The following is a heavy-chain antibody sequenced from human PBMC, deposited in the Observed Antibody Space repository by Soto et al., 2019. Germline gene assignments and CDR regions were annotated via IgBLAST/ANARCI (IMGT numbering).Heavy chain of an antibody. Sequence: GASVKVSCKASGGTFSSYAISWVRQAPGQGLEWMGGIIPIFGTANYAQKFQGRVTITADKSTSTAYMELSSLRSEDTAVYYCARKGRYYYDAFDIWGQGTMVTVSS. V-gene: IGHV1-69*06. CDR3: ARKGRYYYDAFDI. D-gene: IGHD3-10*01. CDR1: GGTFSSYA. CDR2: IIPIFGTA. J-gene: IGHJ3*02.